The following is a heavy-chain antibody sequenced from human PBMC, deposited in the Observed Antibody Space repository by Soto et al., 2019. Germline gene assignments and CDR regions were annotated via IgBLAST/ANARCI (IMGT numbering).Heavy chain of an antibody. CDR1: GFTFSSYG. Sequence: QVQLVESGGGVVQPGRSLRLSCAASGFTFSSYGMHWVRQARGKGLEWVAVIWYDGSNKYYADSVKGRFTISRDNSKNTLYLQMNSLRAEDTAVYYCARTDCSGGSCYPYYYYYYGMDVWGQGTTVPVSS. CDR3: ARTDCSGGSCYPYYYYYYGMDV. J-gene: IGHJ6*02. CDR2: IWYDGSNK. V-gene: IGHV3-33*01. D-gene: IGHD2-15*01.